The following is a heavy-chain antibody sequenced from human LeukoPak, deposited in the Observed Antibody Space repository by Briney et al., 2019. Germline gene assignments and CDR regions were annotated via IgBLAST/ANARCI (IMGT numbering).Heavy chain of an antibody. J-gene: IGHJ5*01. D-gene: IGHD1-1*01. CDR3: ARGHWKMDS. V-gene: IGHV3-7*05. CDR1: EFGFRTYW. CDR2: INPDGSEK. Sequence: GGSLRLSCAASEFGFRTYWMTWVRQTPGRGLEWVAYINPDGSEKDYVESVKGRFTVSRDNAENSLSLQMNSLRADDTAVYYCARGHWKMDSWGQGTLVTVSS.